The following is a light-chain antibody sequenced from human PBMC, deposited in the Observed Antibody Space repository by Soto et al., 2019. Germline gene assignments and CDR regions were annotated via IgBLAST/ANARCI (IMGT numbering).Light chain of an antibody. J-gene: IGLJ3*02. CDR2: EVN. CDR3: SSYAGTNNLV. V-gene: IGLV2-8*01. Sequence: QSALTQPPSASGSPGQSVTVSCTGTSSDIGRYTYVSWYQQHPGKAPKLIIYEVNKRPSGIPDRFSGSRSGNTASLTVSGLQAEDEADYYCSSYAGTNNLVFGGGTQLTVL. CDR1: SSDIGRYTY.